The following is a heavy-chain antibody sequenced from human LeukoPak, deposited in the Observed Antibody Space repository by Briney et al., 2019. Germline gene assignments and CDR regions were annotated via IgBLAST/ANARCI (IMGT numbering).Heavy chain of an antibody. CDR2: ISRNSGSI. CDR1: GFTFDDYA. D-gene: IGHD1-26*01. Sequence: GGSLRLSCAASGFTFDDYAMHWVRQAPGKGLEWVSGISRNSGSIGYADSVKGRFTISRDNAKNSLYLQMNSLRAEDTALYYCAKDIGSGSRTTYFDYWGQGTLVTVSS. V-gene: IGHV3-9*01. J-gene: IGHJ4*02. CDR3: AKDIGSGSRTTYFDY.